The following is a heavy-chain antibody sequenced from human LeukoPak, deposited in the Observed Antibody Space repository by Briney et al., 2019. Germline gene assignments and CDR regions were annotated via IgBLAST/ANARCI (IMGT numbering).Heavy chain of an antibody. Sequence: GGSLRLSCAASGFTFSDYWMSWVRQAPGKGLEWLAKIKQDGSEKHYVDSVAGRFTISRDNAKNSLFLQVHSLRAEDTAVYYCATTSYFYGMAVWGQGTTVTVSS. D-gene: IGHD2-21*01. CDR3: ATTSYFYGMAV. CDR1: GFTFSDYW. J-gene: IGHJ6*02. CDR2: IKQDGSEK. V-gene: IGHV3-7*01.